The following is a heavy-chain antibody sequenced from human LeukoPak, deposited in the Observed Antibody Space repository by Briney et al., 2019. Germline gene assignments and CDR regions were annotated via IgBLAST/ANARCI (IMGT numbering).Heavy chain of an antibody. CDR2: IGGDGGST. J-gene: IGHJ4*02. D-gene: IGHD6-13*01. V-gene: IGHV3-43*02. Sequence: GGSLRLSCAASGXTLDDYAMHWVRQAPGKGLEWVSLIGGDGGSTYSADSVKGRFTISRDNSKNSLYLQMNSLRTEDTALYYCAKEGGSSWYFDYWGQGTLVTVSS. CDR1: GXTLDDYA. CDR3: AKEGGSSWYFDY.